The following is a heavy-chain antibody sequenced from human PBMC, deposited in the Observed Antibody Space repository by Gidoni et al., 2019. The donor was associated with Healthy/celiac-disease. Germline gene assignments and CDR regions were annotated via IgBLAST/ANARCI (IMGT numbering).Heavy chain of an antibody. Sequence: EVQLVESGGGLIQPGGSLRLFCPASGFTVSSNYMSWVRQAPGKALEWISVIYSGGSTYYADSVKGRFTISRDNSKNTLYLQMNSLRAEDTAVYYCARGPPGDYWGQGTLVTVSS. V-gene: IGHV3-53*01. J-gene: IGHJ4*02. CDR3: ARGPPGDY. CDR1: GFTVSSNY. CDR2: IYSGGST.